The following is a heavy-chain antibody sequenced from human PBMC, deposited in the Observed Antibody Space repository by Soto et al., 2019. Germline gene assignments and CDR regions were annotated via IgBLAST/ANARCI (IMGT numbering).Heavy chain of an antibody. CDR3: ARDQLWFGDFNTWGMDV. CDR1: GGSISSSNW. Sequence: QVQLQESGPGLVKPSGTLSLTCAVSGGSISSSNWWSWVRQPPGKGLEWIGEIYHSGSTNYNPSLKSRVTISVDKSKNQFSLKLSYVTAADTAVYYCARDQLWFGDFNTWGMDVWGQGTTVTVSS. J-gene: IGHJ6*02. V-gene: IGHV4-4*02. CDR2: IYHSGST. D-gene: IGHD3-10*01.